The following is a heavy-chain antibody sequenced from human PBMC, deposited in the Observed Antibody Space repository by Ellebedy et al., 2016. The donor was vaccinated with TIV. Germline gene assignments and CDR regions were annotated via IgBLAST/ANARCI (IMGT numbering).Heavy chain of an antibody. CDR3: ARDGFPLLDH. J-gene: IGHJ4*02. Sequence: GESLKISCVASGFTFSHYAMAWVRQTPGKGLEWVSGIYRGGGTTYYADSVKGRFTISRDNSKNTLYLQMNSLRPEDTAVYYCARDGFPLLDHWGQGTLVTVSS. D-gene: IGHD6-25*01. V-gene: IGHV3-23*01. CDR2: IYRGGGTT. CDR1: GFTFSHYA.